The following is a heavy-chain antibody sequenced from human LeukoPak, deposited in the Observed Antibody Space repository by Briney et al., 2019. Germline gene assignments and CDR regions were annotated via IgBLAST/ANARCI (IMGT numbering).Heavy chain of an antibody. J-gene: IGHJ4*02. Sequence: SETLSLTCTVSGGSINNYFWTWIRQPQGKGVVCMAFLNYSGRNNSNPSLKSRVTISVDTSKNQFSLKLSSVTAADTAVYYCARLTRGGSSSWSHFDYWGQGTLVTVSS. CDR2: LNYSGRN. CDR1: GGSINNYF. V-gene: IGHV4-59*08. CDR3: ARLTRGGSSSWSHFDY. D-gene: IGHD6-13*01.